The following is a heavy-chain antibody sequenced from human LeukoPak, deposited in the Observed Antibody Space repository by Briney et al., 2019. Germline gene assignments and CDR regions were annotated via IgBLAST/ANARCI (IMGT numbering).Heavy chain of an antibody. CDR3: ARDSGTTGEVKFDP. V-gene: IGHV4-59*12. D-gene: IGHD3-10*01. Sequence: PSETPSLTCTVSGGSISSYYWSWIRQPPGKGLEWIGYIYYSGSTNYNPSLKSRVTMSVDTSKNQFSLKLSSVTAADTAVYYCARDSGTTGEVKFDPWGQGTLVTVSS. CDR1: GGSISSYY. CDR2: IYYSGST. J-gene: IGHJ5*02.